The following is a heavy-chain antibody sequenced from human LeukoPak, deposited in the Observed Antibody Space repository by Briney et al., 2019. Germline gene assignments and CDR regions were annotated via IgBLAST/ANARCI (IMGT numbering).Heavy chain of an antibody. CDR2: IYPGDSDT. CDR1: GYSFTSYW. V-gene: IGHV5-51*01. D-gene: IGHD3-3*01. J-gene: IGHJ4*02. Sequence: GESLKISCKGSGYSFTSYWIGWVRQMPGKGLEWMGIIYPGDSDTRYSPSFQGQVTISADKSISTAYLQWSSLKASDTAMYYCARQPQYDFWSGYYGGAGHFDYWGQGTLVTVSS. CDR3: ARQPQYDFWSGYYGGAGHFDY.